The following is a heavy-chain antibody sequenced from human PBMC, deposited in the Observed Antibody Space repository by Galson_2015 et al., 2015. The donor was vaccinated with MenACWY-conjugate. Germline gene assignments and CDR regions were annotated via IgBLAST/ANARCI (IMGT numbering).Heavy chain of an antibody. Sequence: SLRLSCAASGFTFSSYWMTWVRQGPGQGLEWLANIKQDGTERYYVDSVKGRFPISRDNAKNSLHLGMNSLRGEDTAVYYCATSERFRLYQFYGMDVWGQGTTVTVSS. CDR1: GFTFSSYW. V-gene: IGHV3-7*03. CDR3: ATSERFRLYQFYGMDV. D-gene: IGHD3-16*02. CDR2: IKQDGTER. J-gene: IGHJ6*02.